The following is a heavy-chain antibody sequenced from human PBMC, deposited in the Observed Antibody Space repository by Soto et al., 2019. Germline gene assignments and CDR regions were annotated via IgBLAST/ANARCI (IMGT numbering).Heavy chain of an antibody. CDR1: GYTFTSYD. V-gene: IGHV1-8*01. CDR3: ARDSHLVVVAATTFDY. Sequence: QVQLVQSGAEVKKPGASVKVSCKASGYTFTSYDINWVRQATGQGLEWMGWMNPNSGNTGYAQKFQGRVTMTRNTSISTAYMELSNLRSEDMAVYYCARDSHLVVVAATTFDYWGQGTLVTVSS. D-gene: IGHD2-15*01. J-gene: IGHJ4*02. CDR2: MNPNSGNT.